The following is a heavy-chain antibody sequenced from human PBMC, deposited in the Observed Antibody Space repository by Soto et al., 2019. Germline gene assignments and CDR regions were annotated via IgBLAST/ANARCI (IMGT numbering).Heavy chain of an antibody. CDR3: ARPYFSDSSGYVY. V-gene: IGHV3-30-3*01. J-gene: IGHJ4*02. CDR1: GFTFSSYA. CDR2: ISYDGSNR. Sequence: PGGALRLSCADSGFTFSSYAMHWVRQAPGKGLEWVAVISYDGSNRYYADSVKGRFTISRDNSKNTLYLQMNSLRAEDTAVYYCARPYFSDSSGYVYWGQGTLVPVS. D-gene: IGHD3-22*01.